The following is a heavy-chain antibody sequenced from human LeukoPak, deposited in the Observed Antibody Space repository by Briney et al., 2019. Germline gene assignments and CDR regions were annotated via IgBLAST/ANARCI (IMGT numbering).Heavy chain of an antibody. CDR2: ISSSSSYI. CDR3: ARDGDCSSTSCTFVDY. D-gene: IGHD2-2*03. Sequence: PGGSLRLSCAASGFTFDDYAMHWVRQAPGKGLEWVSSISSSSSYIYYADSVKGRFTISRDNAKNSLYLQMNSLRAEDTAVYYCARDGDCSSTSCTFVDYWGQGTLVTVSS. V-gene: IGHV3-21*01. J-gene: IGHJ4*02. CDR1: GFTFDDYA.